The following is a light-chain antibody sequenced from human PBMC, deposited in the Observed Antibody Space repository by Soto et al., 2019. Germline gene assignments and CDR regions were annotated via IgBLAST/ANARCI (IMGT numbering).Light chain of an antibody. J-gene: IGLJ1*01. CDR2: RNN. CDR3: AAWDDSLSGSYV. Sequence: SVLTQPVSATGIPLRRLTISCSGSSSNIGSNYVYWYQQLPGTAPKVLIYRNNQRPSGVPDRFSGSKSGTSASLAISGLRSEVEADYYCAAWDDSLSGSYVFGKGTKVTVL. CDR1: SSNIGSNY. V-gene: IGLV1-47*01.